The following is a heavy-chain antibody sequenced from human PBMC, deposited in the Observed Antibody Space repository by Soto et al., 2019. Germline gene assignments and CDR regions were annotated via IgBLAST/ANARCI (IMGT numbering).Heavy chain of an antibody. CDR2: IKSKTDGGTT. J-gene: IGHJ4*02. CDR1: GFTFTNAW. V-gene: IGHV3-15*07. D-gene: IGHD2-15*01. Sequence: PGGSLRLSCAASGFTFTNAWMNWVRQAPGKGLQWVARIKSKTDGGTTDYAAPAKGRFTISRDDSKNTLYLQMNSLKIEDTAVYYCTPLGYCDDNRCSPQQVWGQGTLVTVSS. CDR3: TPLGYCDDNRCSPQQV.